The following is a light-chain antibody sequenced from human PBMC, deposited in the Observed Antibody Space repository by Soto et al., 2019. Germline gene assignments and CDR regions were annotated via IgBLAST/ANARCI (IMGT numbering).Light chain of an antibody. CDR3: QQYKNWPPLT. V-gene: IGKV3-15*01. CDR2: GAS. J-gene: IGKJ4*02. CDR1: QSVSSN. Sequence: EIVMTQSPATLSVSPGERATLSCRASQSVSSNLDCYQQKPGQAPRLLIYGASTRATGIPSRFSGSGSGTDFTPTISSLQSEDFAVYYCQQYKNWPPLTFGGGTKVEIK.